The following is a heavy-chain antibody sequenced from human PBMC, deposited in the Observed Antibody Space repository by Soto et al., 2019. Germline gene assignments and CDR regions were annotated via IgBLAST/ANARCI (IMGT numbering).Heavy chain of an antibody. CDR2: IKEDGSEK. D-gene: IGHD2-8*01. CDR1: GFTFSSEW. J-gene: IGHJ4*02. CDR3: ARIRRNSPYAN. V-gene: IGHV3-7*01. Sequence: EVQLVESGGGLVQPGGSLRLSCAASGFTFSSEWMRCVRQAPGEGLEWVATIKEDGSEKYYVDSVKGRVTISRDNAKNSLYLQMNSLRAEDTAIYYCARIRRNSPYANWGQGALVTVSS.